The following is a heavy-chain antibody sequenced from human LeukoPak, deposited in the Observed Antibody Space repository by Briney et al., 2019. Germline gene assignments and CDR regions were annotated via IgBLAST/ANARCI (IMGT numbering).Heavy chain of an antibody. V-gene: IGHV4-61*01. D-gene: IGHD1-1*01. CDR3: AEGTGPRTN. J-gene: IGHJ4*02. CDR1: GGSVSSGSYY. CDR2: VYYTGST. Sequence: PLETVSLTCTVSGGSVSSGSYYWSWIRQPPGKGLEWIGFVYYTGSTTYNPSLKSRVTISVDKPKNQFSLKLTAVTAADTAVYYCAEGTGPRTNWGQGTLVTVSS.